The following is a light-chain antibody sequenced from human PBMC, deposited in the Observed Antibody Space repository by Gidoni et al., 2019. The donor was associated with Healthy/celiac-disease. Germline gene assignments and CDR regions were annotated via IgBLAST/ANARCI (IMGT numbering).Light chain of an antibody. CDR1: QSVSSSY. Sequence: EIVLTQSPGTLSLSPGERATLSCRASQSVSSSYLAWYQQKPGQAPSLLIYGASSRATGIPDRFSGSGSGTDFTLTISRLEPEDFAVYYCQQYGSSFGTFGQGTKLEIK. CDR3: QQYGSSFGT. J-gene: IGKJ2*01. CDR2: GAS. V-gene: IGKV3-20*01.